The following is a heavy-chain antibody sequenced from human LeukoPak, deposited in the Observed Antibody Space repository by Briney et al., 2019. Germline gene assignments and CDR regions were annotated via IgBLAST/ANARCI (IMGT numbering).Heavy chain of an antibody. V-gene: IGHV1-18*01. Sequence: ASVKVSCKASGYTFTSFGISWVRQAPGQGLEWMGWISPYNGNTNYAQKLQGRVTMTTDTSTSTAYMELRSPRSDDTAVYYCARMEQLLLDNWFDPWGQGTLVTVSS. CDR2: ISPYNGNT. D-gene: IGHD1/OR15-1a*01. CDR1: GYTFTSFG. CDR3: ARMEQLLLDNWFDP. J-gene: IGHJ5*02.